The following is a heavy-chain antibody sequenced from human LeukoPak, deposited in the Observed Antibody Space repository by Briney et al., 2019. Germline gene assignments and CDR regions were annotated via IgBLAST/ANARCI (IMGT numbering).Heavy chain of an antibody. CDR2: FDPEDGET. V-gene: IGHV1-24*01. CDR3: ATGVQLWLSY. J-gene: IGHJ4*02. D-gene: IGHD5-18*01. Sequence: MXXXXXAXGKGSEWMGGFDPEDGETIYAQKFQGRVTMTEDTSTDTAYMELSSLRSEDTAVYYCATGVQLWLSYWGQGTLVTVSS.